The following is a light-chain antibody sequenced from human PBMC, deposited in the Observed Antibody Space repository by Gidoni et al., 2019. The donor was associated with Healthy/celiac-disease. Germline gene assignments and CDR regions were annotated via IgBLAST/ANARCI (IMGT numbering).Light chain of an antibody. J-gene: IGKJ3*01. V-gene: IGKV1-39*01. CDR3: QQSYTTPRGFT. CDR1: QSISNY. Sequence: DIQMTQSPSYLSASVGDRVTITCRASQSISNYLNWYQQKPGKAPKLLIFAASILQSGVPSRFSGSGSGTDFTLTISSLQPEDFATYYCQQSYTTPRGFTFGPGTKVDV. CDR2: AAS.